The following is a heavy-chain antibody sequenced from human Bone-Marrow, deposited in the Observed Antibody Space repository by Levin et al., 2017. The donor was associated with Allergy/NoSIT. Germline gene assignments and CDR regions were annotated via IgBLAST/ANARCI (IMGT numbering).Heavy chain of an antibody. CDR1: GFTVSTYS. CDR3: ARDAYRLTY. Sequence: PGGSLRLSCAASGFTVSTYSMNWVRQAPGKGLEWIAYISSSGSTIYYADSVKGRFTISRDNVQNSLSLQMNSLRVDDTARYYCARDAYRLTYWGQGTPVSVSS. D-gene: IGHD3-16*01. V-gene: IGHV3-48*01. CDR2: ISSSGSTI. J-gene: IGHJ4*02.